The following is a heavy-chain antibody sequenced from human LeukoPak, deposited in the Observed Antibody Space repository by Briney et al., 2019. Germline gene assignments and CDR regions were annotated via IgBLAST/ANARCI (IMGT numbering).Heavy chain of an antibody. Sequence: SETLSLTCTASGASISSGSYYWGWLRQPPGQGLEWIATMSDGSTFYSPSLKSRVTISVDTSQNQFSLKLGSVTAADTAVYYCARRSGYGDSRRPFDYWGQGTLVTVSS. CDR2: MSDGST. D-gene: IGHD4-17*01. V-gene: IGHV4-39*01. CDR1: GASISSGSYY. CDR3: ARRSGYGDSRRPFDY. J-gene: IGHJ4*02.